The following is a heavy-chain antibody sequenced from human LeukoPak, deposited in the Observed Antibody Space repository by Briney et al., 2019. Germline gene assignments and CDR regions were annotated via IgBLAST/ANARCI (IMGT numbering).Heavy chain of an antibody. D-gene: IGHD3-3*01. CDR1: GGTFSSYA. CDR2: VIPIFGTA. V-gene: IGHV1-69*13. CDR3: ARGDTTTIFGVVRSFDP. J-gene: IGHJ5*02. Sequence: SVKVSCKAFGGTFSSYAISWVRQAPGQGLEWMGGVIPIFGTANYAQKFQGRVTITADESTSTAYMELSSLRSEDTAVYYCARGDTTTIFGVVRSFDPWAREPWSPSPQ.